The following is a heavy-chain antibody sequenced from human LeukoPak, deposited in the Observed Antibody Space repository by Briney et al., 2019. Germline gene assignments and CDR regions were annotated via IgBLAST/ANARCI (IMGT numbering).Heavy chain of an antibody. CDR2: IYYSGST. D-gene: IGHD2-8*01. V-gene: IGHV4-30-4*08. CDR3: AAYCTNGVCRGGAFDI. CDR1: GFTFSSYA. J-gene: IGHJ3*02. Sequence: LRLSCAASGFTFSSYAMSWIRQPPGKGLEWIGYIYYSGSTYYNPSLKSRVTISVDTSKNQFSLKLSSVTAADTAVYYCAAYCTNGVCRGGAFDIWGQGTMVTVSS.